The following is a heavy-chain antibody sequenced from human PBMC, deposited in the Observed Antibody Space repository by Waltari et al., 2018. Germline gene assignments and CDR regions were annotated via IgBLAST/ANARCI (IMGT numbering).Heavy chain of an antibody. V-gene: IGHV4-38-2*02. D-gene: IGHD4-17*01. CDR1: GYSISSGYY. CDR3: ARETTVADWYFDL. CDR2: IYHSGST. J-gene: IGHJ2*01. Sequence: QVQLQESGPGLVKPSETLSLTCAVSGYSISSGYYWGWIRQPPGKGLEWIGIIYHSGSTYYNPSLKSRVTISVDTSKNQFSLKLSSVTAADTAVYYCARETTVADWYFDLWGRGTLVTVSS.